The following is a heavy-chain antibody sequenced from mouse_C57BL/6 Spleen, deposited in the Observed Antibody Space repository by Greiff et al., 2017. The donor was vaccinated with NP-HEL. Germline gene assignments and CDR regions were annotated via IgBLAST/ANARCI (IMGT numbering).Heavy chain of an antibody. CDR3: TRGGFYDYDGAWFAY. CDR1: GYTFTDYE. CDR2: IDPETGGT. Sequence: QVQLQQSGAELVRPGASVTLSCKASGYTFTDYEMHWVKQTPVHGLEWIGAIDPETGGTAYNQKFKGKAILTADKSSSTAYMELRSLTSEDSAVYYCTRGGFYDYDGAWFAYWGQGTLVTVSA. V-gene: IGHV1-15*01. J-gene: IGHJ3*01. D-gene: IGHD2-4*01.